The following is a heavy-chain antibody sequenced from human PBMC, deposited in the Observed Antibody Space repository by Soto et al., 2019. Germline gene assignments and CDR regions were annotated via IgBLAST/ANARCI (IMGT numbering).Heavy chain of an antibody. Sequence: GGSLRLSCAASGFTFSSYAMSWVRQAPGKGLEWVSAISGSGGSTYYADSVKGRFTISRDNSKNTLYLQMNSLRAEDTAVYYCAKGITYYDILTGYSQYGMDVWGQGTTVTVSS. J-gene: IGHJ6*02. CDR2: ISGSGGST. CDR3: AKGITYYDILTGYSQYGMDV. V-gene: IGHV3-23*01. D-gene: IGHD3-9*01. CDR1: GFTFSSYA.